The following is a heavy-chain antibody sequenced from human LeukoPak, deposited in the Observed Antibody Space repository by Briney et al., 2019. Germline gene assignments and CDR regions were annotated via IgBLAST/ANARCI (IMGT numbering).Heavy chain of an antibody. CDR3: ARRLTQYDCFDP. Sequence: SQTLSLTCAISGESVSSNSVTWNWIRQSPSRGLEWLGRTYYRSTWYNDYAVSVRGRITVNPDTSKNQFSLHLNSVTPEDTAVYYCARRLTQYDCFDPWGQGFLVTVSS. J-gene: IGHJ5*02. D-gene: IGHD2-21*02. CDR1: GESVSSNSVT. CDR2: TYYRSTWYN. V-gene: IGHV6-1*01.